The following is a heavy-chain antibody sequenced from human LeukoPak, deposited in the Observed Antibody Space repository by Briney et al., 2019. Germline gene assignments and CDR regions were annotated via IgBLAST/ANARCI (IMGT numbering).Heavy chain of an antibody. J-gene: IGHJ3*02. CDR1: GFTFSSYS. CDR2: ISSSSSYI. V-gene: IGHV3-21*01. CDR3: ARDLVVPAAAGAFDI. D-gene: IGHD2-2*01. Sequence: GGSLRLSCAASGFTFSSYSVNWVRQAPGKGLEWVSSISSSSSYIYYADSVKGRFTISRDNAKNSPYLQMNSLRAEDTAVYYCARDLVVPAAAGAFDIWGQGTMVTVSS.